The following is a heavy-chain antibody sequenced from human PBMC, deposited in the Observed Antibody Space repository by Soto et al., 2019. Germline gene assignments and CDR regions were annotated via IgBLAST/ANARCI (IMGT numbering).Heavy chain of an antibody. CDR3: ARALSPGYCSGGSCYHLWFDP. D-gene: IGHD2-15*01. J-gene: IGHJ5*02. CDR2: TYYRSKWYN. CDR1: GDSVSSNSAA. V-gene: IGHV6-1*01. Sequence: SQTLSLTCAISGDSVSSNSAAWNWIRQSPSRGLEWLGRTYYRSKWYNDYAVSVKSRITINPDTSKNQFSLQLNSVTPEDTAADYCARALSPGYCSGGSCYHLWFDPWGQGTPVTVSS.